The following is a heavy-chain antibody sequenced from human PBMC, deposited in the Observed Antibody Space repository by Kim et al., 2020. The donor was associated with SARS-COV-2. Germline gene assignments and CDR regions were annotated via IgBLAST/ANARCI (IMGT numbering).Heavy chain of an antibody. CDR1: GGSISSYY. Sequence: SETLSLTCTVSGGSISSYYWSWIRQPAGKGLEWIGRIYTSGSTNYNPSLKSRVTMSVDTSKNQFSLKLSSVTAADTAVYYCAGDGYSYGGGYYGMDVWGQGTTVTVSS. D-gene: IGHD5-18*01. CDR3: AGDGYSYGGGYYGMDV. J-gene: IGHJ6*02. CDR2: IYTSGST. V-gene: IGHV4-4*07.